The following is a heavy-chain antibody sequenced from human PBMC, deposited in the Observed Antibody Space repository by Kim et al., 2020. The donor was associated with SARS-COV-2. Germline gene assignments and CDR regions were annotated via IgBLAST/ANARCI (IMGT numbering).Heavy chain of an antibody. CDR3: ARLLEYSYALGY. J-gene: IGHJ4*02. D-gene: IGHD5-18*01. V-gene: IGHV5-51*01. Sequence: RYSPSFQGQVTISADKSISTAYLQWSSLKASDTAMYYCARLLEYSYALGYWGQGTLVTVSS.